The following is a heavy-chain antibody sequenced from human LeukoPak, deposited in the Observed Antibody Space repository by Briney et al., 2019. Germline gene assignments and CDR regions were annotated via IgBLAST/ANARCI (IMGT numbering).Heavy chain of an antibody. J-gene: IGHJ4*02. Sequence: PGGSLRLSCAASGFTFSTYGMHWVRQTPGKGLEWVAVVWYDGSNKYYADSVKGRFTISRDNSKNTLDLQMNSLRVEDTAVYYCARDGYSGSKRGFYFDSWGQGTLVTVSS. CDR1: GFTFSTYG. D-gene: IGHD5-12*01. CDR3: ARDGYSGSKRGFYFDS. V-gene: IGHV3-33*01. CDR2: VWYDGSNK.